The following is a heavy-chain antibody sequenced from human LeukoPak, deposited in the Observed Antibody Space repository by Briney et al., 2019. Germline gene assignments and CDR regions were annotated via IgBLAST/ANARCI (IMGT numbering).Heavy chain of an antibody. V-gene: IGHV1-69*13. J-gene: IGHJ4*02. CDR3: ARVDCSGGSCQEYYFDY. CDR2: IIPIFGTA. D-gene: IGHD2-15*01. Sequence: SVKVSCKASGGTFSSYAISWVRQAPGQGLEWMGGIIPIFGTANYAQKFQGRVTITADESTSTAYMELSSLRSEDTAVYYCARVDCSGGSCQEYYFDYWGQGTLVTVSS. CDR1: GGTFSSYA.